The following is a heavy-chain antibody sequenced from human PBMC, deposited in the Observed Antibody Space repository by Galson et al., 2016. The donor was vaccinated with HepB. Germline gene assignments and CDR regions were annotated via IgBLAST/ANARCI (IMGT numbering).Heavy chain of an antibody. D-gene: IGHD1-26*01. Sequence: SVKVSCKAPGYTFANHAMHWVRQAPGQSLEWMGWINTGKGNTKYSQKFQDRVTITRDTSASTGYMELSNLRSEDTAVYFCARLSTSGTYFGYWGQGVLVTVSS. CDR2: INTGKGNT. V-gene: IGHV1-3*04. CDR3: ARLSTSGTYFGY. CDR1: GYTFANHA. J-gene: IGHJ4*02.